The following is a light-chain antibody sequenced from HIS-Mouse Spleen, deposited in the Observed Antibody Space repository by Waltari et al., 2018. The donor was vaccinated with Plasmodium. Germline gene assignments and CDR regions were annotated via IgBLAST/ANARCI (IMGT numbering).Light chain of an antibody. CDR3: SSYAGSNNLV. CDR1: SSDVGGYNY. J-gene: IGLJ2*01. CDR2: EVS. V-gene: IGLV2-8*01. Sequence: QSALTQPPSASGSPGQSVTIPCPGTSSDVGGYNYVSWYQQHSGKAPKLMIYEVSKRPSGVPDRFSGSKSGNTASLTVSGLQAEDEADYYCSSYAGSNNLVFGGGTKLTVL.